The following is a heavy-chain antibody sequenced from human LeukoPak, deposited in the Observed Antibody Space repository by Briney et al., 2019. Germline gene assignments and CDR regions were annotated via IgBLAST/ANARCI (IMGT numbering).Heavy chain of an antibody. J-gene: IGHJ5*02. CDR3: AKGFLAAAGRRSVWFDP. CDR1: GFTFSSYG. Sequence: GGSLILSCAASGFTFSSYGMHWVRQAPGKGLEWVAVISYDGSNKYYADSVKGRFTISRDNSKNTLYLQMNSLRAEDTAVYYCAKGFLAAAGRRSVWFDPWGQGTLVTVSS. D-gene: IGHD6-13*01. CDR2: ISYDGSNK. V-gene: IGHV3-30*18.